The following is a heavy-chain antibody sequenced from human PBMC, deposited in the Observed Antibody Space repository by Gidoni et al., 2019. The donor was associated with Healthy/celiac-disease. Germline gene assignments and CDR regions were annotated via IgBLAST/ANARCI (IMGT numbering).Heavy chain of an antibody. V-gene: IGHV3-30-3*01. CDR2: ISYDGSNK. CDR3: ARDTRYSGYDPITDIFDY. CDR1: GFTFSSYA. J-gene: IGHJ4*02. D-gene: IGHD5-12*01. Sequence: QVQLVESGGGVVQPGRSLRLSCAASGFTFSSYAMHWVRQAPGKGLEWVAVISYDGSNKYYADSVKGRFTISRDNSKNTLYLQMNSLRAEDTAVYYCARDTRYSGYDPITDIFDYWGQGTLVTVSS.